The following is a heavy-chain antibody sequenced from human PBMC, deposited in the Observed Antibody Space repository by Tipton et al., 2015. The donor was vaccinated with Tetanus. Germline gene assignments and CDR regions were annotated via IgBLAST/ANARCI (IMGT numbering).Heavy chain of an antibody. J-gene: IGHJ4*02. D-gene: IGHD1-1*01. CDR2: INSNTGAT. CDR3: ARAASGTHTETGRDDY. Sequence: QSGAEVKKAGASVKVSCRTSGFTFIAYYIHWVRQAPGQGLEWMGRINSNTGATNYAQRFQGRVTLTRDSSISTAYMELSSLKSDDTAVYYCARAASGTHTETGRDDYWGQGTLVTVSS. V-gene: IGHV1-2*06. CDR1: GFTFIAYY.